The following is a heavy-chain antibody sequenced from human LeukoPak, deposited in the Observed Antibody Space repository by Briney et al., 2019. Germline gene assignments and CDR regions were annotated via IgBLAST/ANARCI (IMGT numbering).Heavy chain of an antibody. D-gene: IGHD3-22*01. J-gene: IGHJ4*02. V-gene: IGHV4-59*08. CDR1: GVSISSYY. CDR3: ARHRADYYYDSSGYADY. Sequence: PSETLSPTCTVSGVSISSYYWSWIRQPPGKGLEWIGYIYYSGSTKYNPSLKSRVIISADTSKNQFSLKLSSVTTADTAVYYCARHRADYYYDSSGYADYWGQGTLVTVPS. CDR2: IYYSGST.